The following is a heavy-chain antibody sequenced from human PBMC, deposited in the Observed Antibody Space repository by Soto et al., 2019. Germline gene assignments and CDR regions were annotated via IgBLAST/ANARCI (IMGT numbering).Heavy chain of an antibody. J-gene: IGHJ4*02. Sequence: SVKVSYKASVYTFTGYYLHLVRQAPGQGLKWMGWINHNSGGTSNEQKFQGRGTMTRDTAISTAYMDLSRRRSDDTAVYYCARRGSGWYSAYFDYWGQGTLVTVSS. CDR2: INHNSGGT. V-gene: IGHV1-2*02. CDR3: ARRGSGWYSAYFDY. D-gene: IGHD6-19*01. CDR1: VYTFTGYY.